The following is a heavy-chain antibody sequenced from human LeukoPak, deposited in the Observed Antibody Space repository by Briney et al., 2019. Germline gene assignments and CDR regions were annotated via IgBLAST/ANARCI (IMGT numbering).Heavy chain of an antibody. CDR2: INPSGGST. CDR3: ARDPTRAPLRFLEWLLLGYFDC. V-gene: IGHV1-46*01. J-gene: IGHJ4*02. CDR1: GYTFTSYY. D-gene: IGHD3-3*01. Sequence: ASVKVSCKASGYTFTSYYMHWVRQALGQGLEWMGIINPSGGSTSYAQKFQGRVTMTRDTSTSTVYMELSSLRSEDTAVYYCARDPTRAPLRFLEWLLLGYFDCWGQGTLVTVSS.